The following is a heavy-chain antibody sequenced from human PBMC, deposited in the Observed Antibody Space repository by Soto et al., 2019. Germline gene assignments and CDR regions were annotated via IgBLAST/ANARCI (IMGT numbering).Heavy chain of an antibody. Sequence: QVQLQESGPGLVKPSQTLSLTCTVSGGSISSGDYYWSWIRQPPGKGLAWIGYIYYSGSTYYNPSRKSRVTIAVDTSKNQFSLKLSSVTAADTAVYYCARWLGYCPHFDYWGQGTLVTVSS. V-gene: IGHV4-30-4*01. J-gene: IGHJ4*02. D-gene: IGHD1-26*01. CDR2: IYYSGST. CDR3: ARWLGYCPHFDY. CDR1: GGSISSGDYY.